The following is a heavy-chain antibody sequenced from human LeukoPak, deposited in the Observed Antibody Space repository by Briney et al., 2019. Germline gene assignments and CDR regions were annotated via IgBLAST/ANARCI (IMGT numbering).Heavy chain of an antibody. CDR3: AGAYCGGDCYSGRAFDI. V-gene: IGHV1-18*01. CDR1: GYTFTSYG. Sequence: WASVKVSCKASGYTFTSYGISWVRQAPGQGLEWMGWISAYNGNTNYAQKLQGRVTMTTDTSTSTAYMELRSLRSDDTAVYYCAGAYCGGDCYSGRAFDIWGQGTMVTVSS. D-gene: IGHD2-21*02. CDR2: ISAYNGNT. J-gene: IGHJ3*02.